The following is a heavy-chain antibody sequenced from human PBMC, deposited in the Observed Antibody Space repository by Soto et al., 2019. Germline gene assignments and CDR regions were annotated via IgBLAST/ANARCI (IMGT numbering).Heavy chain of an antibody. CDR2: IFYSGST. V-gene: IGHV4-61*01. D-gene: IGHD4-17*01. CDR3: ARETSYGDSRDYYYYGMDV. CDR1: GGSISSSSYF. J-gene: IGHJ6*02. Sequence: PSETLSLTCAVSGGSISSSSYFWGWIRQPPGKGLEWIGYIFYSGSTNYNPSLKSRVTISVDTSKNQFSLKLSSVTAADTAVYYCARETSYGDSRDYYYYGMDVWGQGTTVTVSS.